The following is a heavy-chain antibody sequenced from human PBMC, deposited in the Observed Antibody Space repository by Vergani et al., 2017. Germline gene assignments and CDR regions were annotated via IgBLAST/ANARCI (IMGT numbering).Heavy chain of an antibody. V-gene: IGHV4-38-2*01. CDR2: IYHSGST. CDR3: ARRRGMGAAADIGLDY. CDR1: GYSISSGYY. Sequence: QVQLQESGPGLVKPSETLSLTCAVSGYSISSGYYWGWIRQPPGKGLEWIGSIYHSGSTYYNPSLKSRVTISVDTSKNQFSLKLSSVTAADTAVYYCARRRGMGAAADIGLDYWGQGTLVTVSS. J-gene: IGHJ4*02. D-gene: IGHD6-13*01.